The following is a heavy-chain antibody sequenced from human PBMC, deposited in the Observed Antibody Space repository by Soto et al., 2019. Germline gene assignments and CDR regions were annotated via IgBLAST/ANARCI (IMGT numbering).Heavy chain of an antibody. CDR1: GFTFSGSA. V-gene: IGHV3-73*01. D-gene: IGHD2-2*01. Sequence: PGGSLRLSCAASGFTFSGSAMHWVRQASGKRLEWVGRIRSKANSYATAYAAAVKGRFTISRDDSKNTAYLQMNSLKTGDTAVYYCTSYCSSTSCYDSYYYYGMDVWGQGTTVTVS. CDR2: IRSKANSYAT. CDR3: TSYCSSTSCYDSYYYYGMDV. J-gene: IGHJ6*02.